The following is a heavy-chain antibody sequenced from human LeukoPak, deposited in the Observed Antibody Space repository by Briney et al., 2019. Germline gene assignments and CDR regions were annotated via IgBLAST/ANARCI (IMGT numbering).Heavy chain of an antibody. V-gene: IGHV3-48*03. CDR3: ARRRSGNLDY. Sequence: GGSLRLSCAASGFTFSNYDMNWVRQAPGKGLEWVSYISSSGSTIYYADSVKGRFTISRDNAKNSLYLQMNSLRAEDTAVYYCARRRSGNLDYWGQGTQVTVSS. CDR1: GFTFSNYD. J-gene: IGHJ4*02. D-gene: IGHD3-10*01. CDR2: ISSSGSTI.